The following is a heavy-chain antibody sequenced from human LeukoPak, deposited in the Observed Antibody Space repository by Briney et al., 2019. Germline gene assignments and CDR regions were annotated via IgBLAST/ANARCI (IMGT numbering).Heavy chain of an antibody. V-gene: IGHV3-21*06. CDR2: ISGRSSHM. CDR3: ARAFPPLRASAAGDF. J-gene: IGHJ4*02. Sequence: GGSLRLSCTASGFTFSDYDMNWVRLAPGKGLEWVSSISGRSSHMYYTDSAKGRFTISRDNAKNSLYLQMNSLRAEDTAVYYCARAFPPLRASAAGDFWGQGTLVTVSS. CDR1: GFTFSDYD. D-gene: IGHD6-25*01.